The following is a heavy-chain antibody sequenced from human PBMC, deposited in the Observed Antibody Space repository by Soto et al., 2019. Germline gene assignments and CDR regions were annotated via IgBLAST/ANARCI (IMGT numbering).Heavy chain of an antibody. CDR3: ARVLYRNVIHA. D-gene: IGHD5-18*01. Sequence: QVQLVQSGSDVKKPGASFTVSCKASGYIFSDYYIHWGRQAPGKGLEWMGWIDPRNGGTKYAQKFQDRLTMTTDTSTSKAFLELRRLRLDDTAVFFCARVLYRNVIHAWGQGTLVTVSS. J-gene: IGHJ4*02. CDR1: GYIFSDYY. V-gene: IGHV1-2*02. CDR2: IDPRNGGT.